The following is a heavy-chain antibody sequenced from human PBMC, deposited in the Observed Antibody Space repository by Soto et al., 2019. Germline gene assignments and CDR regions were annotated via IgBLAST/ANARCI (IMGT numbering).Heavy chain of an antibody. J-gene: IGHJ3*02. V-gene: IGHV2-5*01. CDR3: ARGLATLPVFAFDI. CDR1: GFSLSTSGVG. D-gene: IGHD6-6*01. Sequence: GSGPTLVNPTQTLTLTCSFSGFSLSTSGVGVGWIRQSPGKALEWLALIYWSGDEHYRPSLKSRLTIIKDTSKNHVVLIMTDMDSVDTATYYCARGLATLPVFAFDIWGQGTMVTVSS. CDR2: IYWSGDE.